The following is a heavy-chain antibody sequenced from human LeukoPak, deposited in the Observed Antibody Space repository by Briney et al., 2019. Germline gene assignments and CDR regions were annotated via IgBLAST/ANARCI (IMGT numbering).Heavy chain of an antibody. J-gene: IGHJ3*02. CDR2: ISWDGGST. D-gene: IGHD6-13*01. CDR1: GFTFGDYT. CDR3: AKDISVAAAEGAFDI. Sequence: AGGSLRLSCAASGFTFGDYTMHWVRQAPGKGLEWVSLISWDGGSTYYADSVKGRFTISRDNSKNSLYLQKNSLRTEDTALYYCAKDISVAAAEGAFDIWGQGAMVTVSS. V-gene: IGHV3-43*01.